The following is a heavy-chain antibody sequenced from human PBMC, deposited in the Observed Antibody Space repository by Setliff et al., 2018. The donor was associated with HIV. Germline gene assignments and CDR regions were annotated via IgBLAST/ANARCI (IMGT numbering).Heavy chain of an antibody. V-gene: IGHV4-38-2*01. CDR2: IYHTGST. CDR1: GYSISSGYY. J-gene: IGHJ5*02. D-gene: IGHD6-25*01. Sequence: SETLSLTCDVSGYSISSGYYWGWIRQSPGKGLEWIATIYHTGSTYYNPSLKSRVTISVDTSKNHFSLKLTSVTAADTAVYYCARGGTGSNWFDPWGQGTLVTVSS. CDR3: ARGGTGSNWFDP.